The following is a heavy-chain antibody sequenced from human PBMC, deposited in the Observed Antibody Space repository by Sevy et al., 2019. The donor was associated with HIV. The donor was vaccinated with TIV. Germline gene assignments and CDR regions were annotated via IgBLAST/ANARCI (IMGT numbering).Heavy chain of an antibody. Sequence: GGSLRLSCAASGFPFNDHAMHWVRQVPGKGLEWVSGIIWNSRNIGYSDSVKGRFTISRDNARHFVYLEMNSLRPEDTAFYYCAKDINRGCDGVNCYSYHYYFYGLDVWGHGTTVTVSS. CDR2: IIWNSRNI. V-gene: IGHV3-9*01. J-gene: IGHJ6*02. CDR1: GFPFNDHA. CDR3: AKDINRGCDGVNCYSYHYYFYGLDV. D-gene: IGHD2-21*01.